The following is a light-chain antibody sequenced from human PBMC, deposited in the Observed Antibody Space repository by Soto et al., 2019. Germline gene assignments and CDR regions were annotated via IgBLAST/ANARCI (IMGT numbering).Light chain of an antibody. Sequence: EIVLTQSPGTLSLSPGDRATLSCRASHSINTSFLAWFQQKPGQAPRLLIYAASTRATGIPDRFSGSASETDFTLTINRLEPEDSAVYYCQQYASAPFSLCPGTKVDIK. CDR3: QQYASAPFS. CDR1: HSINTSF. J-gene: IGKJ3*01. V-gene: IGKV3-20*01. CDR2: AAS.